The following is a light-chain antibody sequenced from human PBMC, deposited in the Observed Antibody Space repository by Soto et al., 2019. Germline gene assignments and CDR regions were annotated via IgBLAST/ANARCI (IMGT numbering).Light chain of an antibody. Sequence: QSVLTQPASVSGSPGQSITISCTGTSSDVGGYNYVSWYQQHPGKAPKLMIYDVSNRPSGVSNRFSGAKSGNTASLTISGMQAEDEADYYCRSYTSSSTYVVVGGGTKLTVL. CDR1: SSDVGGYNY. CDR3: RSYTSSSTYVV. J-gene: IGLJ2*01. V-gene: IGLV2-14*01. CDR2: DVS.